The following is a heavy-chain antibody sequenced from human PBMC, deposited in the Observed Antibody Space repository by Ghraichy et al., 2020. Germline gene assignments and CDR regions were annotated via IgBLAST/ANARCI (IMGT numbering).Heavy chain of an antibody. D-gene: IGHD1-7*01. CDR3: ARGINYFDP. CDR2: ITTSKGNT. CDR1: GYSFTNYG. J-gene: IGHJ5*02. Sequence: ASVKVSCKTSGYSFTNYGINWVRQAPGQGLEWMGWITTSKGNTQSAQKLQGRVTMTTDTSTSTVYMELRSLRYDDTAVYYCARGINYFDPWGQGTLVTVSS. V-gene: IGHV1-18*04.